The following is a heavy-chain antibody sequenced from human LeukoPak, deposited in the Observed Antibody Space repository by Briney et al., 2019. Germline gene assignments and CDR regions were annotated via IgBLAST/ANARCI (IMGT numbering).Heavy chain of an antibody. J-gene: IGHJ5*02. CDR2: IQFDGCET. Sequence: GGSLRLSCAASGFTFSNYGMHWVRQAPGKGLEWVAFIQFDGCETYYADSVKGRFAISRDNSKNTLYLQMNTLTVEDTAVYYCAKDRCSRTSCRNLFDPWGQGILVTVSS. CDR3: AKDRCSRTSCRNLFDP. D-gene: IGHD2-2*01. CDR1: GFTFSNYG. V-gene: IGHV3-30*02.